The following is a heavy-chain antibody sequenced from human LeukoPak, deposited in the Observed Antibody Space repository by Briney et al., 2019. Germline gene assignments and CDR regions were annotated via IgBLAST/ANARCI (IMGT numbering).Heavy chain of an antibody. CDR1: GFTFSHYS. CDR3: VRDLFGRDRRPFDC. Sequence: GGSLRLPCAASGFTFSHYSMHWVRQAPGKGLECVSYINDNSDTIFYADSVKGRFTISRDNAKNSLYLQMNSLGAEDTAVYYCVRDLFGRDRRPFDCWGQGTLVTVSS. J-gene: IGHJ4*02. CDR2: INDNSDTI. V-gene: IGHV3-48*04. D-gene: IGHD3-16*01.